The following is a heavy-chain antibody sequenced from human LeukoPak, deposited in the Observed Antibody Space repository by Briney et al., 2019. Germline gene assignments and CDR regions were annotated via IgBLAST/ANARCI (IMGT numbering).Heavy chain of an antibody. D-gene: IGHD6-19*01. Sequence: GGSLRLSCAASGFTFSSYSMNWVRQAPGKGLEWVSSIGTSTNYIYYADSVKGRFTISRDNAKNSLYLQMNSLRAEDTAVYYCAREYSSGWYTIDYWGQGTLVTVSS. V-gene: IGHV3-21*01. J-gene: IGHJ4*02. CDR1: GFTFSSYS. CDR2: IGTSTNYI. CDR3: AREYSSGWYTIDY.